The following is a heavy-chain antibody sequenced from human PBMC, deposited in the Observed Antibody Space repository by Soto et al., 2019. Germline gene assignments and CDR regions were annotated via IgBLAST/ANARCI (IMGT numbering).Heavy chain of an antibody. CDR1: GGTFSSYT. V-gene: IGHV1-69*08. CDR3: ARDPGVATMGHNGENWFDP. CDR2: IIPILGIA. D-gene: IGHD5-12*01. J-gene: IGHJ5*02. Sequence: QVQLVQSGAEVKKPGSSVKVSCKASGGTFSSYTISWVRQAPGQGLEWMGRIIPILGIANYAQKFQGRVTITADKSTSTAYMELSSLRSEDTAVYYCARDPGVATMGHNGENWFDPWGQGTLVTVSS.